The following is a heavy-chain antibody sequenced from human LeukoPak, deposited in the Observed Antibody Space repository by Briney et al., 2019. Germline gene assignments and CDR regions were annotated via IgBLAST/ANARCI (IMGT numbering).Heavy chain of an antibody. CDR1: GFAFSSSL. D-gene: IGHD3-10*01. CDR2: FYSGGDT. Sequence: GGSLRLSCAASGFAFSSSLMSWVRQAPGKGLEWVSVFYSGGDTYYADSVKGRFTISRDNSKNTMYLQMNSLRAEDTAVYYCVRDGFRASRNYFYSGMDVWGQGTTVTVSS. CDR3: VRDGFRASRNYFYSGMDV. V-gene: IGHV3-53*01. J-gene: IGHJ6*02.